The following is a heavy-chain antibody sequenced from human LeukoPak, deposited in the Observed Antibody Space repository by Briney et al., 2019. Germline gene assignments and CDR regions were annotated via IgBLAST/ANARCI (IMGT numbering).Heavy chain of an antibody. CDR2: IYYSGST. D-gene: IGHD3-16*01. CDR1: GGSISSYY. J-gene: IGHJ6*03. CDR3: ARETSQKGAHYMDV. V-gene: IGHV4-59*01. Sequence: PSETLSLTCTVSGGSISSYYWSWIRQPPGKGLEWTGYIYYSGSTSYKPSLKSRVTISVDTSKNQFSLKLRSVTAADTAVYYCARETSQKGAHYMDVWGKGTTVTISS.